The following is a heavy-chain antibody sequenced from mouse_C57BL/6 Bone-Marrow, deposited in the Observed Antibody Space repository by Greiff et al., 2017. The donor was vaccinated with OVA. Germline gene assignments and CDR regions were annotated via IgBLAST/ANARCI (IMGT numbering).Heavy chain of an antibody. D-gene: IGHD1-1*01. CDR2: IWSGGST. CDR3: ARGGSSGYYAMDY. J-gene: IGHJ4*01. Sequence: VQLQQSGPGLVQPSQRLSITCTVSGFSLTSYGVHWVRQSPGKGLEWLGVIWSGGSTDYNAAFISRLSISKENSMSQVFFKMNRLQADDTAIYYGARGGSSGYYAMDYWGQGTSVTVSS. CDR1: GFSLTSYG. V-gene: IGHV2-2*01.